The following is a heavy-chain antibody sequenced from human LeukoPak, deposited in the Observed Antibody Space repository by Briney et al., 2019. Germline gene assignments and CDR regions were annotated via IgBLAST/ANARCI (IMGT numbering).Heavy chain of an antibody. Sequence: SVKVSCKASGGTFTSYAISWVRQAPGQGLEWMGGIIPIFGTANYAQKFQGRVTITADESTSTAYMELSSLRSEDTAVYYCASADYYDSSGYYGRFDCWGQVTLVTVSS. D-gene: IGHD3-22*01. CDR2: IIPIFGTA. CDR3: ASADYYDSSGYYGRFDC. V-gene: IGHV1-69*01. CDR1: GGTFTSYA. J-gene: IGHJ4*02.